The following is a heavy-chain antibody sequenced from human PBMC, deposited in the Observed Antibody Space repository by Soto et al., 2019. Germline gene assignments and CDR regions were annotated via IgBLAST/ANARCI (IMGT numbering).Heavy chain of an antibody. V-gene: IGHV3-15*07. CDR1: GFTYSDAW. J-gene: IGHJ4*02. CDR3: TTRDYYDSSGYREFFDY. Sequence: VQLVESGGGLVKPGGSLRLSCAASGFTYSDAWMNWVRQAPGKGLEWVGRIKSKTDGGTTDYAAPVKGRFTISRDDSKNTLYLQMNSLKTEDTAVYYCTTRDYYDSSGYREFFDYWGQGTLVTVSS. D-gene: IGHD3-22*01. CDR2: IKSKTDGGTT.